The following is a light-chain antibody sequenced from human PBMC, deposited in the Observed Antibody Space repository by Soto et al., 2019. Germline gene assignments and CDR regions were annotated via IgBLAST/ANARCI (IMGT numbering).Light chain of an antibody. Sequence: QSVLTQPASVSGSPGQSITISCTGTSSDIGNYNYVSWYQQHPGKAPKLMIYDVSNRPSGVSKRFSGSKSGYTASLTISGFQAEDEVDYYCSSFSSSATYVFGIGTKVTVL. CDR3: SSFSSSATYV. J-gene: IGLJ1*01. CDR2: DVS. CDR1: SSDIGNYNY. V-gene: IGLV2-14*01.